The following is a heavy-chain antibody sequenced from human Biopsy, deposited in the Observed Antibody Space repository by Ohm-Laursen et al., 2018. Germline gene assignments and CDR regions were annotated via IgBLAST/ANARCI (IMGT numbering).Heavy chain of an antibody. CDR1: GYAVNDYF. D-gene: IGHD3-16*01. J-gene: IGHJ3*01. Sequence: ASVKVSCKGSGYAVNDYFLHWLRQAPGQGPEWMGLISPNSGGTNYAQEFQGRVTMTTDTSTSTVYLELRRLIFDDTAVYYCARNIMNRIAGLVARSDVFDVWGQGTLVTVSS. CDR2: ISPNSGGT. V-gene: IGHV1-2*02. CDR3: ARNIMNRIAGLVARSDVFDV.